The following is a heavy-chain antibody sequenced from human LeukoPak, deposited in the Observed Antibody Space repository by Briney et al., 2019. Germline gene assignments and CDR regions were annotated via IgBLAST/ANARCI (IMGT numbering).Heavy chain of an antibody. J-gene: IGHJ6*03. Sequence: GGSLRLSCAAPGFTFDDYAMHWVRQAPGKGLEWVSLISWDGGSTYYADSVKGRFTISRDNSKNSLYLQMNSLRTEDTAVYYCAKPGSDYYGSSGETYYYYYMDVWGKGTTVTVSS. CDR1: GFTFDDYA. D-gene: IGHD3-22*01. CDR3: AKPGSDYYGSSGETYYYYYMDV. CDR2: ISWDGGST. V-gene: IGHV3-43D*03.